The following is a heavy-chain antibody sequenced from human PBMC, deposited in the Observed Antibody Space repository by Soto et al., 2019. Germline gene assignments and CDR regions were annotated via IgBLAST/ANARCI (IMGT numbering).Heavy chain of an antibody. CDR2: IYYSGST. Sequence: PSETLSLTCTVSGGSISSGGYYWSWIRQHPGKGLEWIGYIYYSGSTYYNPSLKSRVTISVDTSKNQFSLKLSSVTAADTAVYYCARVFLVVPAYDYWGQGTQVTVS. V-gene: IGHV4-31*03. CDR1: GGSISSGGYY. D-gene: IGHD2-2*01. CDR3: ARVFLVVPAYDY. J-gene: IGHJ4*02.